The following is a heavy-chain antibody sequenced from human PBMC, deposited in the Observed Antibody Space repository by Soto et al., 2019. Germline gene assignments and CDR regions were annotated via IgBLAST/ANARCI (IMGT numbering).Heavy chain of an antibody. CDR2: IYYSGST. V-gene: IGHV4-30-4*01. CDR3: ARDPLPTYDYGDDDY. D-gene: IGHD4-17*01. Sequence: QVQLQESGPGLVKPSQTLSLTCTVSGGSISSGDYYWSWIRQPPGKGLEWIGYIYYSGSTYYNPSLKSRVTISVDTSKNQFSLKLSSVTAADTAVYYCARDPLPTYDYGDDDYWGQGTLVTVSS. J-gene: IGHJ4*02. CDR1: GGSISSGDYY.